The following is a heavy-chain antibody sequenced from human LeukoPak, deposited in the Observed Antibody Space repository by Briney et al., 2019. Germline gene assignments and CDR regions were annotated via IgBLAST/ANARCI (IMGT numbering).Heavy chain of an antibody. Sequence: PSETLSLTCTVSGGSISSGGYYWSWIRQHPGKGLEWIGYIYYSGSTYYNPSLKSRVTISVDTSKNQFSLKLSSVTAADTAVYYCARVQRGVTTVTLFYYYYYMDVWGKETTVTVSS. D-gene: IGHD4-11*01. CDR3: ARVQRGVTTVTLFYYYYYMDV. J-gene: IGHJ6*03. CDR2: IYYSGST. CDR1: GGSISSGGYY. V-gene: IGHV4-31*03.